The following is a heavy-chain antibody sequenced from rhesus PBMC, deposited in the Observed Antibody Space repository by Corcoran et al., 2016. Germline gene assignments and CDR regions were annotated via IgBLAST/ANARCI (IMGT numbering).Heavy chain of an antibody. CDR3: ARYGYSHSYDY. Sequence: QVQLQESGPGLVKPSETLSLTFAVSGGSISSCFYYWSWIRQPPWKGLEWIVYCTYSGSTSYNPSLKSRVTMSRDTSKNQFSLKLSSVTDADTAVYYCARYGYSHSYDYWGQGVLVTVSS. CDR2: CTYSGST. J-gene: IGHJ4*01. D-gene: IGHD5-12*01. CDR1: GGSISSCFYY. V-gene: IGHV4-122*02.